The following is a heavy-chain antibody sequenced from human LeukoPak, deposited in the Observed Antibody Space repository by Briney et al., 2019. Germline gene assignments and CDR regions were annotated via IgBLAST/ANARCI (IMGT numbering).Heavy chain of an antibody. CDR2: INQDGSDN. V-gene: IGHV3-7*03. J-gene: IGHJ6*02. D-gene: IGHD3-3*01. CDR1: GFTFSSYW. Sequence: GGSLRLSCAASGFTFSSYWMNWARQAPGKGLEWVADINQDGSDNYYVDSVKGRFIISRDNAKNSLYLQMSSLRAEDAAVYYCARNNAFWSGYAYHYGMDVWGQGTTVIVSS. CDR3: ARNNAFWSGYAYHYGMDV.